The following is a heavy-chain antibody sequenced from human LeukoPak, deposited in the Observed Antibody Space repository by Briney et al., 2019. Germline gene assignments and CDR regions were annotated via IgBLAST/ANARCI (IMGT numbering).Heavy chain of an antibody. J-gene: IGHJ4*02. CDR2: IYYSGST. CDR1: GGSISSSSYY. V-gene: IGHV4-39*07. Sequence: SETLSLTCTVSGGSISSSSYYWGWIRQPPGKGLEWIGSIYYSGSTYYNPSLKSRVTISVDTSKNQFSLKLSSVTAADTAVYYCARTTYGDYTYYFDYWGQGTLVTVSS. CDR3: ARTTYGDYTYYFDY. D-gene: IGHD4-17*01.